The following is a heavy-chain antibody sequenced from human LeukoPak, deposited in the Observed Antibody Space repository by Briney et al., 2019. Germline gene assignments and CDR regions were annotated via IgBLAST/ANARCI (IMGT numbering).Heavy chain of an antibody. V-gene: IGHV3-66*02. CDR2: IYSGGST. D-gene: IGHD5-18*01. CDR3: AMMVRYYYYMDV. CDR1: GFTFSSYS. Sequence: GGSLRLSCAASGFTFSSYSMNWVRQAPGKGLEWVSVIYSGGSTYYADSVKGRFTISRDNSKNTLYLQMNSLRAEDTAVYYCAMMVRYYYYMDVWGKGTTVTVSS. J-gene: IGHJ6*03.